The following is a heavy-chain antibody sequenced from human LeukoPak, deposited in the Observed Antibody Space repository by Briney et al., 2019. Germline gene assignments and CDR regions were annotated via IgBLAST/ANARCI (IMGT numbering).Heavy chain of an antibody. D-gene: IGHD3-10*01. CDR1: GGSSSSYQ. V-gene: IGHV4-59*08. J-gene: IGHJ4*02. CDR2: TYHSGST. Sequence: NPSETLSLTCTVSGGSSSSYQWSWIRQPPGKGLEWIGHTYHSGSTNYNPSLQSRVTISVDTSKNQFSLKVRSVTAADTAVYYCASAAVWLAFDQWGQGTLVTVSS. CDR3: ASAAVWLAFDQ.